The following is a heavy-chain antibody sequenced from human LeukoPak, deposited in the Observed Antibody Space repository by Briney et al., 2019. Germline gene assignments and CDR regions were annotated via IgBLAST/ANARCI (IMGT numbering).Heavy chain of an antibody. J-gene: IGHJ4*02. D-gene: IGHD3-9*01. CDR1: GGSVSSGSYY. CDR2: IYYSGST. V-gene: IGHV4-61*01. CDR3: ARDSAPYYDILTGYFAAEYYFDY. Sequence: SETLSLTCTVSGGSVSSGSYYWSWIRQPPGKGLEWIGYIYYSGSTNYNPSLKSRVTISLDTSKNQFSLKLSSVTAADTAVYYCARDSAPYYDILTGYFAAEYYFDYWGQGTLVTVSS.